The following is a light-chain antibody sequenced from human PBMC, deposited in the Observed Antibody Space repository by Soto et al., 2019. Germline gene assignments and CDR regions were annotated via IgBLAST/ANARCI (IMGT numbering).Light chain of an antibody. V-gene: IGKV3-15*01. CDR2: GAS. J-gene: IGKJ1*01. CDR1: QSVSSR. CDR3: QQYINWPPWT. Sequence: EIVMTQSPATLSVSPGGRATLSCRASQSVSSRLAWYQQKPGQSPRLLIHGASTRATGIPARFSGSGSGTEFTLTISGLQSEDFAVYYCQQYINWPPWTIGQGTKVEIK.